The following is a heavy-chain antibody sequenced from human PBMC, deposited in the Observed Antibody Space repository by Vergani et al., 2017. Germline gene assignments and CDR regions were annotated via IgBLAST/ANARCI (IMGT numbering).Heavy chain of an antibody. CDR3: AKDERENSHYGYFDF. CDR1: GFSFNTYG. V-gene: IGHV3-30*02. Sequence: QVQLVETGGGVVQPGGSLRLYCATSGFSFNTYGAHWVRQAPGKGLEWVAFIGYDGRIKYNVDSVKGRFTISRDTSKKTLSLQMRSLRADDTAVYYCAKDERENSHYGYFDFWGQGTLVTVSS. D-gene: IGHD4-11*01. CDR2: IGYDGRIK. J-gene: IGHJ4*02.